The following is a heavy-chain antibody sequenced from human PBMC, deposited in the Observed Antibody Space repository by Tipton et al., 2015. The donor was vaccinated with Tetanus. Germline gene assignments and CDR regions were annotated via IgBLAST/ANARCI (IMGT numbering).Heavy chain of an antibody. J-gene: IGHJ4*02. D-gene: IGHD2-2*01. CDR3: AEGRRFCSSNSCHEYYFDS. CDR1: GDSINSGDYY. CDR2: IYYSGST. V-gene: IGHV4-30-4*01. Sequence: TLSLTCSVSGDSINSGDYYWSWIRQPPGKGLEWIGYIYYSGSTYYNPSLKSRVTISIDTSKNQFSLRLSSVTAADTAVYYCAEGRRFCSSNSCHEYYFDSWGRGTLVTVSS.